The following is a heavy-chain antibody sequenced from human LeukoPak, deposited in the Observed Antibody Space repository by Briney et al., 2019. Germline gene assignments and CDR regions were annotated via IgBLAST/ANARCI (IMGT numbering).Heavy chain of an antibody. CDR2: ISGSGGST. CDR3: ATHWGDFWSGYYSY. J-gene: IGHJ4*02. CDR1: GFTFSSNW. V-gene: IGHV3-23*01. Sequence: GGSLRLSCAASGFTFSSNWMSWVRQAPGKGLEWVSAISGSGGSTYYADSVKGRFTISRDNSKNTLYLQMNSLRAEDTAVYYCATHWGDFWSGYYSYWGQGTLVTVSS. D-gene: IGHD3-3*01.